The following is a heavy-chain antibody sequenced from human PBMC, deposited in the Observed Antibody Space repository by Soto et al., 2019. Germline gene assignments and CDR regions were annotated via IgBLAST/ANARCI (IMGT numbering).Heavy chain of an antibody. Sequence: QLQLQESGPGLVKPSETLSLTCTVSGGSLSSSSYFWVWIRQPPGKGLEWIGNLYYSGTTSYNPSLKSRVTISVDTSKNQFSLRLSSVTAADTAVYYCTSLDYGDFGIDYWGQGTPVTVSS. D-gene: IGHD4-17*01. CDR1: GGSLSSSSYF. V-gene: IGHV4-39*01. J-gene: IGHJ4*02. CDR3: TSLDYGDFGIDY. CDR2: LYYSGTT.